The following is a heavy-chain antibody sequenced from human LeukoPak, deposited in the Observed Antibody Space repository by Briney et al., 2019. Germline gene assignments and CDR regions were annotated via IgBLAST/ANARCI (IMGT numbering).Heavy chain of an antibody. J-gene: IGHJ4*02. CDR2: ISSRSAYI. Sequence: GGSLRLSCAASGFTFSDYSMNWVHQAPGKGLEWVSSISSRSAYIHYTDSVKGRFTISRDNAENSLYLQMNNLRADDTAVYYCARDRSGSYPYYFDYWGQGTVVTVSS. CDR3: ARDRSGSYPYYFDY. D-gene: IGHD1-26*01. V-gene: IGHV3-21*01. CDR1: GFTFSDYS.